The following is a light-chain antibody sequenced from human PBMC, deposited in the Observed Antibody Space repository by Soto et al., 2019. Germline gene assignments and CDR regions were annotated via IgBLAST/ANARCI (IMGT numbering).Light chain of an antibody. CDR3: SSFTVSSTVV. Sequence: QSVLTQPASVSGSPGQSITISCTGTSSDVGAYNYVSWYQHHPGKVPKLLIYEVTNRPSGVSDRFSGSKSGNTASLTISGLQPEDEADYYCSSFTVSSTVVFGGGTKVTVL. V-gene: IGLV2-14*01. J-gene: IGLJ2*01. CDR1: SSDVGAYNY. CDR2: EVT.